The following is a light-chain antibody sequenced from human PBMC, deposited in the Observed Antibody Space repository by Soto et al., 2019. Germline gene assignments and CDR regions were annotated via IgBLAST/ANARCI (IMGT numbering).Light chain of an antibody. CDR3: HQYGRSQFT. Sequence: EIVLTQSPGTLSLSPGERATLSCRASQSVPANFLAWYQRKPGQATRLLIYGASNRAADIADRFNGSGYGIDFTLSIHRLEPEDFSVYFCHQYGRSQFTLGQGTKLEIK. J-gene: IGKJ2*01. V-gene: IGKV3-20*01. CDR1: QSVPANF. CDR2: GAS.